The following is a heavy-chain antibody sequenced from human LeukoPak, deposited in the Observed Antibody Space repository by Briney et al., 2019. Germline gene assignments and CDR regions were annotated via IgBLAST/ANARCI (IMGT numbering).Heavy chain of an antibody. D-gene: IGHD3/OR15-3a*01. CDR3: AKDLWTDRTVVGAFDI. CDR2: ISYDGSNK. CDR1: GFTFSSYG. J-gene: IGHJ3*02. V-gene: IGHV3-30*18. Sequence: GGSLRLSCAASGFTFSSYGMHWDRQAQGKGLEWVAVISYDGSNKYYADSVKGRFTISRDNSKNTLYLQMNSLRAEDTAVYYCAKDLWTDRTVVGAFDIWGQGTMVTVSS.